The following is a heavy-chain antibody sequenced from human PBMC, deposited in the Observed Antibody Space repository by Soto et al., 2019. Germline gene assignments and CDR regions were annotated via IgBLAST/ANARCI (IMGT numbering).Heavy chain of an antibody. V-gene: IGHV4-31*01. CDR3: ARHGGYDSGNWFDP. J-gene: IGHJ5*02. CDR2: IYYTGST. D-gene: IGHD3-10*01. CDR1: GGSISSGGYY. Sequence: QVQLQESGPGLVKPSQTLSLTCTVSGGSISSGGYYWSWIRQHPGKGLEWIGYIYYTGSTYYNASLRSQVIISVDTSKNQFSLKLSSVTASDTAVYYCARHGGYDSGNWFDPWGQGTLVTVSS.